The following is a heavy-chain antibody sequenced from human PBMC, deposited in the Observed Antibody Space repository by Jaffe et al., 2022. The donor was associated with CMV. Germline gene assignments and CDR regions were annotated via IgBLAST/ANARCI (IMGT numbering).Heavy chain of an antibody. CDR3: ARGSAATFFYSYYMDV. J-gene: IGHJ6*03. V-gene: IGHV3-48*03. CDR1: GFTFSDYE. Sequence: EVQLVESGGGLVQPGGSLRLSCEASGFTFSDYEMNWVRLAPGKGLEWFSHISATGLTVFYADSVKGRFIISRDNTRNSLSLQMNNVGVEDTAVYFCARGSAATFFYSYYMDVWGKGTTVTVSS. CDR2: ISATGLTV.